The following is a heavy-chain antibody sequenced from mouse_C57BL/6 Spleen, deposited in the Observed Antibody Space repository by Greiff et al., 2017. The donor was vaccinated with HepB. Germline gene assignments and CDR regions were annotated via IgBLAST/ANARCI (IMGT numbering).Heavy chain of an antibody. J-gene: IGHJ4*01. CDR2: IDPEDGET. V-gene: IGHV14-2*01. Sequence: VQLQQPGTELVKPGASVKLSCKASGYTFTSYWMHWVKQRTEQGLEWIGRIDPEDGETKYAPKFQGKATITADTSSNTAYLQLSSLTSEDTAVYYCASYDGHYYAMDYWGQGTSVTVSS. CDR3: ASYDGHYYAMDY. CDR1: GYTFTSYW. D-gene: IGHD2-3*01.